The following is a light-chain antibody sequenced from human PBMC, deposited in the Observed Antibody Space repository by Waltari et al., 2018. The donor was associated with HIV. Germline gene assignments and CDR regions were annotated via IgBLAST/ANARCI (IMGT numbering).Light chain of an antibody. CDR3: QQSYDSPRT. Sequence: DIQMTQSPPSLSASVGDRVTITCQANQDIRKSLNWFQQKPGKAPNVLIYDASTLATGVPSRFSGSGSGTDFTLTISSLQPEDFATYYCQQSYDSPRTFGQGTKVEIK. CDR2: DAS. V-gene: IGKV1-39*01. J-gene: IGKJ1*01. CDR1: QDIRKS.